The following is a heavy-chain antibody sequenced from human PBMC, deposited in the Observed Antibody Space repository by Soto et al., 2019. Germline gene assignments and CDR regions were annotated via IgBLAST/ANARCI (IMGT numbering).Heavy chain of an antibody. Sequence: QVQLVQSGAEVKKPGSSVKVSCKASGGTFSSYAISWVRQAPGQGLEWMGGIIPIFGTANYAQKFQGRVTITEEESTSTAYMALSSLSSEDTAVYSCARHTAMDSAVYYYGMDVWGQGTTVTVSS. V-gene: IGHV1-69*01. J-gene: IGHJ6*02. D-gene: IGHD5-18*01. CDR3: ARHTAMDSAVYYYGMDV. CDR1: GGTFSSYA. CDR2: IIPIFGTA.